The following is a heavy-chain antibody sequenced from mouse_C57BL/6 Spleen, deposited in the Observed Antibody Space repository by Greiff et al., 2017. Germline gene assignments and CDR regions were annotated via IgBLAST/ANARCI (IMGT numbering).Heavy chain of an antibody. V-gene: IGHV5-17*01. CDR1: GFTFSDYG. CDR2: ISSGSSTI. D-gene: IGHD2-3*01. Sequence: EVKLVESGGGLVKPGGSMKLSCAASGFTFSDYGMHWVRQAPEKGLEWVAYISSGSSTIYYADTVKGRFTISRDNAKNTLFLQMTSLRSEDTAMYYCARPGDGYWFAYWGQGTLVTVSA. CDR3: ARPGDGYWFAY. J-gene: IGHJ3*01.